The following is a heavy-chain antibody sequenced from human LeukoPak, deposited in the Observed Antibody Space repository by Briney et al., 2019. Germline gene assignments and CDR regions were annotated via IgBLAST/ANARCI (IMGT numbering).Heavy chain of an antibody. Sequence: SETLSLTCAVYGGSFSGYYWSWIRQPPGKGLEWIGEINHSGSTYYNPSLKSRVTISVDTSKNQFSLKLSSVTAADTAVYYCARLGSFVAVAGDFDYWGQGTLVTVSS. D-gene: IGHD6-19*01. CDR2: INHSGST. CDR3: ARLGSFVAVAGDFDY. CDR1: GGSFSGYY. J-gene: IGHJ4*02. V-gene: IGHV4-34*01.